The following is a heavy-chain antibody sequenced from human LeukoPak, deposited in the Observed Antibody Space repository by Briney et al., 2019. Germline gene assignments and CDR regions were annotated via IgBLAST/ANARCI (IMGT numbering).Heavy chain of an antibody. J-gene: IGHJ4*02. CDR2: IYTSGST. D-gene: IGHD6-6*01. V-gene: IGHV4-4*07. Sequence: KPSETLSLTCTVSGGSISSYYWSWIRQPAGKGLEWIERIYTSGSTSYNPSLKSRVTMSVDTSRNHLSLKLSSVTAADTAVYYCARSSSSTESLDYWGQGTLVTVSS. CDR1: GGSISSYY. CDR3: ARSSSSTESLDY.